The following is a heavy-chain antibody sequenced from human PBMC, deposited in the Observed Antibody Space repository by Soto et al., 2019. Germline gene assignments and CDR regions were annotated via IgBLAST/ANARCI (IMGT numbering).Heavy chain of an antibody. CDR3: ARDSMIDAFDI. CDR1: GFTLSSYA. Sequence: QVQLVESGGGVVQPGRSLRLSCAASGFTLSSYAMNWVPKAPGKGLEWVAVISYDGSNKYYADSVKGRFTISRDNSKNTLYLQMNSLRAEDTAVYYCARDSMIDAFDIWGQGTMVTVSS. D-gene: IGHD3-22*01. J-gene: IGHJ3*02. CDR2: ISYDGSNK. V-gene: IGHV3-30-3*01.